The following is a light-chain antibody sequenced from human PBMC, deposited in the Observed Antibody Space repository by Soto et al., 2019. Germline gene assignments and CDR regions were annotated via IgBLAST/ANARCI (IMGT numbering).Light chain of an antibody. Sequence: EIVMTQSPATLSVSPGESATLSCRASQRVSSNLAWYQQKPGQAPRLIISGAYTRATGIPARFSGSGSGTEFTLTISSLQSEDFAIYYCQQFNKWPRTFGQGTNVDIK. CDR2: GAY. CDR3: QQFNKWPRT. V-gene: IGKV3-15*01. CDR1: QRVSSN. J-gene: IGKJ1*01.